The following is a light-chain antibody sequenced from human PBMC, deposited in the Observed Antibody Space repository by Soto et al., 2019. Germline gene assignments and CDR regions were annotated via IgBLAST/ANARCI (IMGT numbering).Light chain of an antibody. CDR2: EVV. CDR1: SSDVGGYYY. J-gene: IGLJ2*01. CDR3: CSYTSSSPVV. V-gene: IGLV2-14*01. Sequence: QSVLTQPASVSGSPGQSITISCTGTSSDVGGYYYVSWYQHHPGKAPKLIIYEVVNRPSGVSNRFSGSKSANTASLTISGLQAEDEADYYCCSYTSSSPVVFGGGTKLTVL.